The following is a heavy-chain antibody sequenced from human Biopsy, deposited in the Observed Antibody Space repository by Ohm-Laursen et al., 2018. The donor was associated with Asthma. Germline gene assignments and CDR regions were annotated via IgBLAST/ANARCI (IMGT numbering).Heavy chain of an antibody. J-gene: IGHJ1*01. D-gene: IGHD6-19*01. CDR3: VRGEEVAGIYFKD. CDR2: INYRGDT. Sequence: SDTLSLTCAISGGSFTHYFWMWIRQPPGKGLEWIGEINYRGDTNYNPSLESRVSISVDTSTYHFSLRLNSVTAADTAVYYCVRGEEVAGIYFKDWDQGTLVTVSS. CDR1: GGSFTHYF. V-gene: IGHV4-34*01.